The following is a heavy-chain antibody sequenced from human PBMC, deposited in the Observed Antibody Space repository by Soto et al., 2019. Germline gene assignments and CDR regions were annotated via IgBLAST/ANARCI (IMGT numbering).Heavy chain of an antibody. CDR1: GFTFNTYS. J-gene: IGHJ4*02. CDR2: IWYDGTQK. V-gene: IGHV3-33*01. CDR3: ARAGGTTVTGLWHFDS. Sequence: PGGSLRVSCEASGFTFNTYSMHWVRQPPGKGLEWLAAIWYDGTQKYYADSVKGRFIISRDNSKKTLYLEMNSLRAEDTAVYYCARAGGTTVTGLWHFDSWGQGTLVTVSS. D-gene: IGHD4-17*01.